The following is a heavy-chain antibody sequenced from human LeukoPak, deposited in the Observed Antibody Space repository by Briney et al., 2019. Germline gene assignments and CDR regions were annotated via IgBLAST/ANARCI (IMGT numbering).Heavy chain of an antibody. V-gene: IGHV4-59*11. CDR2: VHYSRGT. CDR3: ASGQGWLTDH. Sequence: SETLSLTCTVSGVSISNHYCNWIRQSPGKELEWIGYVHYSRGTNYNPSLKSRVTISLDTSKNQFFLQLSSVTAADTAGYHCASGQGWLTDHWGRGTLVAVSS. CDR1: GVSISNHY. J-gene: IGHJ5*02. D-gene: IGHD5-12*01.